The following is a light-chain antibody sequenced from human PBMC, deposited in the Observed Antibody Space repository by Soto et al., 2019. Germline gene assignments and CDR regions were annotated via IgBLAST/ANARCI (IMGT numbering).Light chain of an antibody. Sequence: IVMTQSPATLSVSPGERATLSCRASQTISANLARYQQRPGQAPRLLIYGSSTRATGIPARFSGGGSGTEFTLTISSLHSEDFAVYYCQQYNNWPPLTFGGGTKVEIK. CDR3: QQYNNWPPLT. CDR1: QTISAN. J-gene: IGKJ4*01. CDR2: GSS. V-gene: IGKV3-15*01.